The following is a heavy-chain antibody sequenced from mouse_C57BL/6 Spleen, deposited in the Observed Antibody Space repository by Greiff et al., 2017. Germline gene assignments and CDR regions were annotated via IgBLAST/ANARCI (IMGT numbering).Heavy chain of an antibody. Sequence: EVQLQESGPGLVKPSQSLSLTCSVTGYSITSGYYWNWIRQFPGNKLEWMGYISYDGSNNSNPSLKNRISITRDTSKNQFFLKLNSVTTEDTAIYYCAREGGRYYYGSSSYFDYWGQGTTLTVSS. CDR2: ISYDGSN. D-gene: IGHD1-1*01. V-gene: IGHV3-6*01. CDR3: AREGGRYYYGSSSYFDY. CDR1: GYSITSGYY. J-gene: IGHJ2*01.